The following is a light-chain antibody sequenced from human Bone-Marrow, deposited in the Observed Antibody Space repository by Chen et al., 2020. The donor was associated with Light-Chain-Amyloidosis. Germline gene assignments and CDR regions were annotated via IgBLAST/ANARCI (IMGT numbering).Light chain of an antibody. J-gene: IGKJ1*01. CDR1: QSVSGSY. CDR3: QQYGSSPRT. Sequence: EIVLTQSPGTLSLSPGERATLSCRASQSVSGSYLAWYQHKPGQAPRLLINAASGRATGIPDRFRGSGSGTDFTLTISRLEPEDFAVYYCQQYGSSPRTFGQGTKVEIK. CDR2: AAS. V-gene: IGKV3-20*01.